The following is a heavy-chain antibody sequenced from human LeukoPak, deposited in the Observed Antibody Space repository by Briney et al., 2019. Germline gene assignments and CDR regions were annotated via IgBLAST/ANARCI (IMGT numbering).Heavy chain of an antibody. CDR1: GGSLSSYY. D-gene: IGHD1-26*01. CDR3: ASERPATENWFFDL. CDR2: IYTSGST. V-gene: IGHV4-4*07. Sequence: SETLSLTCTVSGGSLSSYYWSWIRQPAGKGLEWIGRIYTSGSTNYNPSLTSRVTMSVDTSKNQFSLKLSSVTAADTAVYYCASERPATENWFFDLWGRGTLVTVSS. J-gene: IGHJ2*01.